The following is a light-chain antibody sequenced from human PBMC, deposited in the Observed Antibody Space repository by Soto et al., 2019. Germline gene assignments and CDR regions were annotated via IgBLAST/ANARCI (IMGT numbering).Light chain of an antibody. CDR3: SSYSGSSNV. J-gene: IGLJ1*01. CDR2: EVV. CDR1: DTDIGNYNY. V-gene: IGLV2-14*01. Sequence: QSALTQPASVSGSPGQSITISCFGSDTDIGNYNYVSWYQQYPGKVPKLLIYEVVRRPSGISTRFSGSKSGTTASLTISGLQPEDEAHYYCSSYSGSSNVFGTGTKLTVL.